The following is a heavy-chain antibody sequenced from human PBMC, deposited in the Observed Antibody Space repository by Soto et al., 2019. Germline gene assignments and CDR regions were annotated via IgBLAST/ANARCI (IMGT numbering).Heavy chain of an antibody. V-gene: IGHV3-23*01. J-gene: IGHJ4*02. CDR3: ATSFRYFDN. CDR1: GFTPTTTP. D-gene: IGHD3-9*01. Sequence: GGSLRLSCAGSGFTPTTTPLSWVRQPPGKGLEWVATVSGAASHTYYVDSVRGRFFISRDNSKNTGTLQMNNLTVDDTAVYYCATSFRYFDNWGQGTRVTVSS. CDR2: VSGAASHT.